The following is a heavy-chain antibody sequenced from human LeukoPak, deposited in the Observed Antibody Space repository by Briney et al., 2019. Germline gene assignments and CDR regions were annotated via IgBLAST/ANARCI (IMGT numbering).Heavy chain of an antibody. Sequence: SQTLSLTCAVSGGSISSGGYSWSWIRQPPGKGLEWIGYIYHSGSTYYNPSLKSRVTISVDRPKNQFSLKLSSVTAADTAVYYCARAQWLALFDYWGQGTLVTVSS. D-gene: IGHD3-22*01. CDR1: GGSISSGGYS. V-gene: IGHV4-30-2*01. J-gene: IGHJ4*02. CDR2: IYHSGST. CDR3: ARAQWLALFDY.